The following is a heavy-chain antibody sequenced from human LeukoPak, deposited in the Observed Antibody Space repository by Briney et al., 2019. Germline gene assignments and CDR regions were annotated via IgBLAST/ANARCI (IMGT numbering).Heavy chain of an antibody. J-gene: IGHJ4*02. CDR1: GGSISSGDYY. V-gene: IGHV4-30-4*01. CDR3: ARVTVDPPLFDY. Sequence: SQTLSLTCTVSGGSISSGDYYWSWIRQPPGKGLEWIGYIYYSGSTYYNPSLKSRVTISVDTSKNQFSLKLSSVTAADTAVYYCARVTVDPPLFDYGGQGPLVTVSS. CDR2: IYYSGST. D-gene: IGHD5-12*01.